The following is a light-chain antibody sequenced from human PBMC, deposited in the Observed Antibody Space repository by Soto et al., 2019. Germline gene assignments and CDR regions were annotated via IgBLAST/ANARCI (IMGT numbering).Light chain of an antibody. CDR1: QSVSSN. J-gene: IGKJ4*01. CDR3: QQCKDWPLT. V-gene: IGKV3-15*01. CDR2: GAS. Sequence: EIVMTQSPATLSVSPGERATLSCRASQSVSSNLAWYQQKPGQAPRLLISGASTRATGIPAKFSGSGSATEFTLTISSLQSEDFAVYYCQQCKDWPLTFGGGTKVEIK.